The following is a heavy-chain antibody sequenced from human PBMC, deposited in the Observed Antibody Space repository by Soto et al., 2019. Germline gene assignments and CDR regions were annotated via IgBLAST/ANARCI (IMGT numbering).Heavy chain of an antibody. CDR2: INQDGSEK. V-gene: IGHV3-7*03. CDR3: ARGKDAVRGVRYNDY. J-gene: IGHJ4*02. D-gene: IGHD3-10*01. Sequence: GGSLRLSCAASGFTFSSFWMAWVRQAPGKGLEWVANINQDGSEKYYVDSMKGRFTISRDNAKNSLYLEMNSLRSDDTAVYYCARGKDAVRGVRYNDYWGQGTLVTVSS. CDR1: GFTFSSFW.